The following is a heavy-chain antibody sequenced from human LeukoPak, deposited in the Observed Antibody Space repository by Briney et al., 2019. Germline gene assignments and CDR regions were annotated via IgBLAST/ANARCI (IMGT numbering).Heavy chain of an antibody. V-gene: IGHV1-18*01. CDR2: ISAYNGNT. Sequence: ASVKASCKASGYTFTSYGISWVRQAPGQGLEWMGWISAYNGNTNYAQKLQGRVTMTTDTSTSTAYMELRSLRSDDTAVYYCARFVRQMTTFDYWGQGTLVTVSS. CDR1: GYTFTSYG. D-gene: IGHD6-6*01. CDR3: ARFVRQMTTFDY. J-gene: IGHJ4*02.